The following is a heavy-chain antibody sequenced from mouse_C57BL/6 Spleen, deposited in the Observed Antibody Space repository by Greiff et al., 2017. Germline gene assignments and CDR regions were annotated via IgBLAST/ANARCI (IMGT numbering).Heavy chain of an antibody. CDR2: IWTGGGT. CDR3: ARINGTAQVFAY. CDR1: GFSLTSYA. Sequence: QVQLQQSGPGLVAPSQSLSITCTVSGFSLTSYAISWVRQPPGQGLEWLGVIWTGGGTNYNSALKSRLSISKDNSKSQVFFKMNSLQTDDTAGYYCARINGTAQVFAYWGKGTLVTVSA. D-gene: IGHD3-2*02. V-gene: IGHV2-9-1*01. J-gene: IGHJ3*01.